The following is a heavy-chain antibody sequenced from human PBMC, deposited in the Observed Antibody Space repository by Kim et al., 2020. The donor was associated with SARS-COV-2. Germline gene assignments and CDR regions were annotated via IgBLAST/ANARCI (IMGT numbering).Heavy chain of an antibody. CDR2: IKEDGSAI. V-gene: IGHV3-7*03. Sequence: GGSLRLSCAVSGFTFSRFWMSWVRQAPGKGLEWLTNIKEDGSAIYYVDSVKGRFTVSRDNAKNSLYLQMNSLRAEDTAVYYCTRAYNEKDGGALDIWG. CDR1: GFTFSRFW. J-gene: IGHJ3*02. D-gene: IGHD1-20*01. CDR3: TRAYNEKDGGALDI.